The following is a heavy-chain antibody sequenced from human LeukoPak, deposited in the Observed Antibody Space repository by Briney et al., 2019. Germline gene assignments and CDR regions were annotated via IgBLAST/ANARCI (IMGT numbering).Heavy chain of an antibody. V-gene: IGHV4-59*01. CDR2: IYYSGST. Sequence: SETLSLTCTVSGGSISSYYWSWIRQPPGKGLEWIGYIYYSGSTNYNPSLKSRVTISVDTSKNQFSLKLSSVTAADTAVYYCARVGSSVPAAINYFDYWGQGTLATVSS. D-gene: IGHD2-2*02. J-gene: IGHJ4*02. CDR1: GGSISSYY. CDR3: ARVGSSVPAAINYFDY.